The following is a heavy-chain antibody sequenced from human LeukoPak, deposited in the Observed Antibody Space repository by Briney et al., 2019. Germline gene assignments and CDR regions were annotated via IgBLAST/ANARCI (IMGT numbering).Heavy chain of an antibody. V-gene: IGHV4-39*07. CDR1: GGSISSSSYY. CDR3: ARDPPGAVAYYYYGMDV. CDR2: IYYSGST. Sequence: SETLSLTCTVSGGSISSSSYYWGWIRQPPGKGLEWIGSIYYSGSTYYNPSLKSRVTISVDTSKNQFSLKLSSVTAADTAVYYCARDPPGAVAYYYYGMDVWGQGTTVTVSS. J-gene: IGHJ6*02. D-gene: IGHD6-19*01.